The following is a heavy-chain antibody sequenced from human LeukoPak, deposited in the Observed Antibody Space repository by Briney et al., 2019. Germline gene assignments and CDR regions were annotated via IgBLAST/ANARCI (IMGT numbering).Heavy chain of an antibody. J-gene: IGHJ4*02. CDR3: ARVPGRTIAVAGTGYFDY. CDR2: INPNSGGT. CDR1: GYTFTGYY. V-gene: IGHV1-2*02. Sequence: ALVKVSCKASGYTFTGYYMHWVRQAPGQGLEWMGWINPNSGGTNYAQKFQGRVTMTRDTSISTAYMELSRLRSDDTAVYYCARVPGRTIAVAGTGYFDYWGQGTLVTVSS. D-gene: IGHD6-19*01.